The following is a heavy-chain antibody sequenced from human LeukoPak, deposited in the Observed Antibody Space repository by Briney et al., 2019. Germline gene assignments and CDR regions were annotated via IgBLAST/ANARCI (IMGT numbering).Heavy chain of an antibody. Sequence: GGSLRLSCAASGFTFSSYSMTWVRQAPGKGLEWVSSISSSSSYIYYADSVKGRFTISRDNAKNSLYLQMNSLRAEDTAVYYCASPGMTTVDYWGQGTLVTVSS. D-gene: IGHD4-4*01. J-gene: IGHJ4*02. CDR2: ISSSSSYI. CDR1: GFTFSSYS. CDR3: ASPGMTTVDY. V-gene: IGHV3-21*01.